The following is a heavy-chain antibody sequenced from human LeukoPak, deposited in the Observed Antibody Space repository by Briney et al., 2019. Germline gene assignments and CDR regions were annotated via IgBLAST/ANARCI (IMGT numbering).Heavy chain of an antibody. CDR2: LYYSGST. J-gene: IGHJ5*02. CDR1: GGSISSNSDY. V-gene: IGHV4-39*01. D-gene: IGHD6-13*01. Sequence: PSETLSLTCTVSGGSISSNSDYWGWIRQPPGKGLEWIGSLYYSGSTYYNPSLKSRVTISVDTSKNQFSLMLSSVTAADTAVYYCARHRESSSWCPIDPWGQGTLVTVSS. CDR3: ARHRESSSWCPIDP.